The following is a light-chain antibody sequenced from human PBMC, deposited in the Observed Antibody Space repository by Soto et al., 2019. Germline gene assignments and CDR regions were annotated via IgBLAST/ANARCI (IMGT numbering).Light chain of an antibody. CDR1: QSVLYSSNNKNY. Sequence: DIVMTQSPDSLAVSLGERATINCKSSQSVLYSSNNKNYLAWYQQKPGQPPKLLIYWASTRESGVPDRFSGSGSGTDFTLTISNLHAEDVAVYYCQQYSSTPPAFGQGTKLEIK. V-gene: IGKV4-1*01. CDR3: QQYSSTPPA. J-gene: IGKJ2*01. CDR2: WAS.